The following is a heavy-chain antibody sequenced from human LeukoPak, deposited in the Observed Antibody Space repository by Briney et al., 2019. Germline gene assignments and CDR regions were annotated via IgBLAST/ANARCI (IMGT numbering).Heavy chain of an antibody. Sequence: PGGSLRLSCAASGFTFSYHGMHWVRQAPGKGLERVTHISKDGSDEHFADSVKGRFTISRGNSKNTVYLQMNSLRAEDTALYYCARDRSGSWTVDYWGQGTLVTVSS. CDR2: ISKDGSDE. CDR3: ARDRSGSWTVDY. V-gene: IGHV3-30*03. CDR1: GFTFSYHG. J-gene: IGHJ4*02. D-gene: IGHD3-10*01.